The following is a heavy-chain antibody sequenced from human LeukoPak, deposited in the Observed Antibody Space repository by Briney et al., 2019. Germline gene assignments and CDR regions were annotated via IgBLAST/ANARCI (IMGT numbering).Heavy chain of an antibody. Sequence: PGGSLRLSCAASGFTFSSYAMSWVRQAPGKGLEWVSAISGSGGSTYYADSVKGRFTISRDNYKNPLYLQMNSLRAEDTAVYYCAKDKYGSGSYYNPYYFDYWGEGTLVTVSS. D-gene: IGHD3-10*01. CDR1: GFTFSSYA. CDR2: ISGSGGST. J-gene: IGHJ4*02. V-gene: IGHV3-23*01. CDR3: AKDKYGSGSYYNPYYFDY.